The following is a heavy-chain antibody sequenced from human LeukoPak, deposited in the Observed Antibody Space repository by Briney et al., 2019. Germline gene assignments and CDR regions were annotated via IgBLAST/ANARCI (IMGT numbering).Heavy chain of an antibody. V-gene: IGHV3-48*02. Sequence: LSLTCTVSGGSISSGGYYWSWVRQAPGKGLEWVSYIDRSSNNIYYPDSVKGRFTISRDNAKNSLYLQMNSLRDEDTAVYYCARESYWGSAGKGFDYWGQGTLVTVSS. D-gene: IGHD7-27*01. CDR1: GGSISSGGYY. CDR2: IDRSSNNI. CDR3: ARESYWGSAGKGFDY. J-gene: IGHJ4*02.